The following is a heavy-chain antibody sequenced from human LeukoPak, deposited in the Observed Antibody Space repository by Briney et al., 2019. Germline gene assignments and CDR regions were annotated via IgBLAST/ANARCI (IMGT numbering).Heavy chain of an antibody. CDR3: ARDLASGYSSSVDAFDI. D-gene: IGHD6-13*01. J-gene: IGHJ3*02. Sequence: ASVKVSCKASGYTFTSYYMHWVRQAPGQGLEWMGIINPSGGSTSYAQKFQGRVTITRDMSTSTVYMELSSLRSEDTAVYYCARDLASGYSSSVDAFDIWGQGTMVTVSS. CDR1: GYTFTSYY. CDR2: INPSGGST. V-gene: IGHV1-46*01.